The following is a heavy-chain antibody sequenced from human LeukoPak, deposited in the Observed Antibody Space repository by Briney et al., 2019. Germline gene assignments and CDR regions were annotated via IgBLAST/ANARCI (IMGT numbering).Heavy chain of an antibody. V-gene: IGHV3-21*01. J-gene: IGHJ4*02. Sequence: GGSLRLSCAASGFTFSSYSMNWVRQAPGKGLEWVSSISSSSSYIYYADSVKGRFTISRDNAKNSLYRQMNSLRAEDTAVYYCARGRIAVAGQEKIDYWGQGTLVTVSS. CDR1: GFTFSSYS. CDR2: ISSSSSYI. D-gene: IGHD6-19*01. CDR3: ARGRIAVAGQEKIDY.